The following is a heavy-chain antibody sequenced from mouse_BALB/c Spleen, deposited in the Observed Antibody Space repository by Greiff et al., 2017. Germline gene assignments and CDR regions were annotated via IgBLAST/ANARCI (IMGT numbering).Heavy chain of an antibody. D-gene: IGHD2-4*01. V-gene: IGHV5-17*02. Sequence: EVQLVESGGGLVQPGGSRKLSCAASGFTFSSFGMHWVRQAPEKGLEWVAYISSGSSTIYYADTVKGRFTISRDNPKNTLFLQMTSLRSEDTAMYYCAREGDDFYYFDYWGQGTTLTVSS. CDR2: ISSGSSTI. CDR3: AREGDDFYYFDY. J-gene: IGHJ2*01. CDR1: GFTFSSFG.